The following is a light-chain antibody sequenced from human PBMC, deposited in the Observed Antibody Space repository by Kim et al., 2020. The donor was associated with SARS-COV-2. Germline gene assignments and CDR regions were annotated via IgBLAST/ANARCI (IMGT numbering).Light chain of an antibody. Sequence: GQKVTISSSGNSSNIGNNYVSWYQQLPGTAPKLLIYGNNKRPSGIPDRFSGSKSGTSATLGITGLQTGDEADYYCETWDSSLSAVVFGGGTQLTVL. V-gene: IGLV1-51*01. CDR3: ETWDSSLSAVV. J-gene: IGLJ2*01. CDR2: GNN. CDR1: SSNIGNNY.